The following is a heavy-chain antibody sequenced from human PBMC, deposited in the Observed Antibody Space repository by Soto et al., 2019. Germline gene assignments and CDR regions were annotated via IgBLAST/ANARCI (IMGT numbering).Heavy chain of an antibody. CDR3: ARGSRGYSYGLFDY. CDR1: GFTFSSYS. V-gene: IGHV3-48*02. D-gene: IGHD5-18*01. J-gene: IGHJ4*02. CDR2: ISSSRSTI. Sequence: EVQLVESGGGLVQPGGSLRLSCAASGFTFSSYSMNWVRQAPGKGLEWVSYISSSRSTIYYADSVKGRFTISRDNAKNSLYLQMNSLRDEDTAVYYCARGSRGYSYGLFDYWGQGTLVTVSS.